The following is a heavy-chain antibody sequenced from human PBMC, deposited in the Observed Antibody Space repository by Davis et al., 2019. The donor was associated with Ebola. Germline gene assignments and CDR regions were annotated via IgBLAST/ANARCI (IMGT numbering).Heavy chain of an antibody. CDR2: ISSSSSTI. CDR3: ARDRFPSWGKELYYFDY. D-gene: IGHD3-16*01. J-gene: IGHJ4*02. CDR1: GFTFSSYS. V-gene: IGHV3-48*02. Sequence: PGGSLRLSCAASGFTFSSYSVNWVRQAPGKGLEWVSYISSSSSTIYYADSVKGRFTISRDNAKNSLYLQMNSLRDEDRAVYYCARDRFPSWGKELYYFDYWGQGTLVTVSS.